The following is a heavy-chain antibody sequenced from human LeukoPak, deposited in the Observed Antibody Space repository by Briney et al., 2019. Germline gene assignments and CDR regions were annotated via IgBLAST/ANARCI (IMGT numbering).Heavy chain of an antibody. D-gene: IGHD2-2*01. CDR1: GFSFSSYT. J-gene: IGHJ4*02. Sequence: AGGSLRLSCAASGFSFSSYTMIWVRQAPGKGLELISYISSRSSTVYCADSVKGRFTISRDNAKNSLYLQMNSLRAEDTAVYYCASGYCSSTSCFYWGQGTLVTVSP. CDR2: ISSRSSTV. CDR3: ASGYCSSTSCFY. V-gene: IGHV3-48*01.